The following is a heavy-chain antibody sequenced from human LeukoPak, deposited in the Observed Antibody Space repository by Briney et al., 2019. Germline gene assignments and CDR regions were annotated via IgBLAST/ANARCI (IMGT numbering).Heavy chain of an antibody. Sequence: ASVTVSFKSSGGTFSNCAVSWVRQAPGQGLEWMGAIIPIFGTANYAQKFQGRVTITADESTSTAYMELSSLRSEDTAVYYCARILSSSWYEYFHHWGQGTLVTVSS. CDR1: GGTFSNCA. CDR3: ARILSSSWYEYFHH. J-gene: IGHJ1*01. V-gene: IGHV1-69*13. CDR2: IIPIFGTA. D-gene: IGHD6-19*01.